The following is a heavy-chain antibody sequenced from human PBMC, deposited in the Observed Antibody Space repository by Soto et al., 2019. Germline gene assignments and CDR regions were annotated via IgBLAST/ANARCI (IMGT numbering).Heavy chain of an antibody. J-gene: IGHJ6*02. CDR1: GCTFSSYP. V-gene: IGHV1-69*06. Sequence: RASVQVSCKASGCTFSSYPIIWLRQPPGHGLGWIGAIIHIFGTANHAQKFQRRVTITADKSTSTAYMEQISQTSEDTAVYYCSRETEHIVVVTAMVSYYYGMDVWGQGATVT. CDR3: SRETEHIVVVTAMVSYYYGMDV. CDR2: IIHIFGTA. D-gene: IGHD2-21*02.